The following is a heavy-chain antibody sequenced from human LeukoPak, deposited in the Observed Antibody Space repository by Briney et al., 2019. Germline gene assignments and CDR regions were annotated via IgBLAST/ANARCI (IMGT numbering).Heavy chain of an antibody. D-gene: IGHD2-2*01. CDR2: IFPGDSDT. V-gene: IGHV5-51*01. J-gene: IGHJ6*03. CDR3: ARTAPNCSSTSCYLGYYYYMDV. CDR1: GYSFTSYW. Sequence: HGESLKISCKGSGYSFTSYWIGWVRQMPGKGLEWMGIIFPGDSDTRYSPSFQGQVTISADKSISTAYLQWSSLKASDTAMYYCARTAPNCSSTSCYLGYYYYMDVWGKGATVTVSS.